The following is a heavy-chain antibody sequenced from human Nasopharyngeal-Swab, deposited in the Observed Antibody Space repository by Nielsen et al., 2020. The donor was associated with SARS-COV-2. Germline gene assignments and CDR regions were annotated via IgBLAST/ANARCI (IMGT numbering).Heavy chain of an antibody. Sequence: WIRQPPGKGLEWIGSIYYSGSTYYNPSLKSRVTISLDMSKNQFSLKVTSVTAADTAVYYCARGPSYGGFDFWGQGTLVTVSS. CDR3: ARGPSYGGFDF. D-gene: IGHD4-23*01. V-gene: IGHV4-39*07. CDR2: IYYSGST. J-gene: IGHJ4*02.